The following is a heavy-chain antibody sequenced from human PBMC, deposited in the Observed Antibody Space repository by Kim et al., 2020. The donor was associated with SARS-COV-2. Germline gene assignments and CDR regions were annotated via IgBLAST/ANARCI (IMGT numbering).Heavy chain of an antibody. Sequence: GGSLRLSCAASGFTFSSYAMNWVRQAPGKGLEWVSGISGSAGTTYYADSVKGRFTISRDNSKTTLYLQMNSLRAEDTALYYCARDQGSRGFTHFDYCGQGTLVTVSS. CDR1: GFTFSSYA. CDR2: ISGSAGTT. V-gene: IGHV3-23*01. D-gene: IGHD1-26*01. J-gene: IGHJ4*02. CDR3: ARDQGSRGFTHFDY.